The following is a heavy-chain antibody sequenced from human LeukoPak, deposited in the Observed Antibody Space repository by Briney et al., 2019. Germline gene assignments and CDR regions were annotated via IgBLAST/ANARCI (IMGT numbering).Heavy chain of an antibody. V-gene: IGHV3-23*01. D-gene: IGHD6-19*01. J-gene: IGHJ5*02. CDR2: ISGSGGST. CDR3: VRGIAVADPKSPFDT. Sequence: GGSLRLSCAASGFTFSSYAMSWVRQAPGKGLEWVSAISGSGGSTYYADSVKGRFTISRDNAKNTLYLQMNSLRAEDTAVYYCVRGIAVADPKSPFDTWGQGTLVTVSS. CDR1: GFTFSSYA.